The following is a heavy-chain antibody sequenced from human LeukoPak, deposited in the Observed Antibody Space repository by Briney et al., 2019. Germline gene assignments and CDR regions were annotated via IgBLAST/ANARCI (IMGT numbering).Heavy chain of an antibody. J-gene: IGHJ4*02. Sequence: AGGSLRLSCAASGFPFSSYWMSWVRQAPGKGREWVANIKQDGSDKYYVDSVKGRFTISRDNAKNSLYLQLNSLRADDTAVYYCARLTGTTGFDYWGQGTLVTVSS. CDR2: IKQDGSDK. CDR3: ARLTGTTGFDY. CDR1: GFPFSSYW. V-gene: IGHV3-7*01. D-gene: IGHD1-1*01.